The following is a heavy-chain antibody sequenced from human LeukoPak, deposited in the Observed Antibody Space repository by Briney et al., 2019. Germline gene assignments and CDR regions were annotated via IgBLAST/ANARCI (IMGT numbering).Heavy chain of an antibody. Sequence: SETLSLTCTVSGVSISSSSHYWGWIRQPPGKGLEWIGSIYYSGDTYHNPSLTSRVTISVDTSKNQFSLKLSSVTAADTAVYHCARKLFPHDAFDVWGQGTMVSVSS. D-gene: IGHD2-15*01. J-gene: IGHJ3*01. V-gene: IGHV4-39*07. CDR1: GVSISSSSHY. CDR2: IYYSGDT. CDR3: ARKLFPHDAFDV.